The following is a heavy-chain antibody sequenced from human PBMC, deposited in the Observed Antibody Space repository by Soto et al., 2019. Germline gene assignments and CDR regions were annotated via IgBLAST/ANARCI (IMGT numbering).Heavy chain of an antibody. CDR1: GFTFSSYD. CDR3: AREHVYWTNGVCRGVSYYDMDV. Sequence: EVQLVESGGGLVQPGGSLRLSCAASGFTFSSYDMHWVRQATGKGLEWVSAIGTAGDTYYPGSVKGRFTISRENAKNSLLIDINSPRVADTYMNFCAREHVYWTNGVCRGVSYYDMDVWGQGSTVSVSS. J-gene: IGHJ6*02. CDR2: IGTAGDT. D-gene: IGHD2-8*01. V-gene: IGHV3-13*01.